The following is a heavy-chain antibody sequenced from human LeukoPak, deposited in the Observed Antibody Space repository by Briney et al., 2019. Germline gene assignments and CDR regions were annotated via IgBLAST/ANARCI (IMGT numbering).Heavy chain of an antibody. D-gene: IGHD3-16*01. CDR2: IYYSGST. CDR1: GGSISSYY. CDR3: AGYRGNYYYGMDV. V-gene: IGHV4-59*08. Sequence: PSETLSLTSTVSGGSISSYYWSWIRQPPGKGLEWIGYIYYSGSTNYNPSLKSRVTISVDTSKNQYSLKLSSVTAADTAVYYCAGYRGNYYYGMDVWGQGTTVTVSS. J-gene: IGHJ6*02.